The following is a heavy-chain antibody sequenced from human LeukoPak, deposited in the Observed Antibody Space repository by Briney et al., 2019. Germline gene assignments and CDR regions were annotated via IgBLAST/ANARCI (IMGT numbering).Heavy chain of an antibody. J-gene: IGHJ6*03. CDR3: ARVAGGDIVVVPAASKRPHYYYYYMDV. CDR1: GFTFSSYG. D-gene: IGHD2-2*01. CDR2: IWYDGSNK. V-gene: IGHV3-33*01. Sequence: PGGSLRLSCAASGFTFSSYGMHWVRQAPGKGLEWVAVIWYDGSNKYYADSVKGRFTISRDNSKNTLYLQMNSLRAEDTAVYYCARVAGGDIVVVPAASKRPHYYYYYMDVWGKGTTVTVSS.